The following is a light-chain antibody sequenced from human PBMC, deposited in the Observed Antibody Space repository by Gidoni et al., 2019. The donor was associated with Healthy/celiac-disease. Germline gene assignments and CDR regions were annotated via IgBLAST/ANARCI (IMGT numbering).Light chain of an antibody. Sequence: DFQMTQSPSPLSSSLGDRFTITCRAIQGISNYLAWYQQKPGKVPKLLIYAASTLQAGVPSRFSGSRAGTEFTLTISSLQPEDVATYYCQKYNSAPLTFGGGTKVEIK. CDR2: AAS. V-gene: IGKV1-27*01. CDR3: QKYNSAPLT. CDR1: QGISNY. J-gene: IGKJ4*01.